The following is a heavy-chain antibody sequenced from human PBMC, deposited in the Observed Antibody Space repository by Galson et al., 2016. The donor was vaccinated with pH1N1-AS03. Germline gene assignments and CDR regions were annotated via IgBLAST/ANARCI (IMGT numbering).Heavy chain of an antibody. D-gene: IGHD6-19*01. CDR1: GFTFNKYV. J-gene: IGHJ3*01. CDR3: VKDLTGWGAFDF. V-gene: IGHV3-64D*06. CDR2: VYPNGVSP. Sequence: SLRLSCAGSGFTFNKYVMHWVRQAPGKGLEYVSGVYPNGVSPHYADSVKDRFTISRDNSKNTLSLQMSSLTTEDTAVYYCVKDLTGWGAFDFWCQGTMVTVS.